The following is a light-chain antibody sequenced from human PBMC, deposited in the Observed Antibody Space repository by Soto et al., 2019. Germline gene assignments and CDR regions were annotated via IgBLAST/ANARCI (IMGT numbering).Light chain of an antibody. J-gene: IGLJ2*01. V-gene: IGLV2-14*01. CDR1: SSNVGGYNY. CDR2: EVN. Sequence: QSALTQPASVSGSPGQSITISCTGTSSNVGGYNYVYWYQQHPGKVPKLMIYEVNDRPSGVSSRFSGSKSGSAASLTITGLQDEDEADYYCSSFTSSNTVAFGGGTKLTVL. CDR3: SSFTSSNTVA.